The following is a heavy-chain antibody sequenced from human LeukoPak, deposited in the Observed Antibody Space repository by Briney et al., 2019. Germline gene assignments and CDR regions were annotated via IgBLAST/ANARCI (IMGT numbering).Heavy chain of an antibody. CDR1: GGTFSSYA. Sequence: VASVTVSFKASGGTFSSYAISWVRQAPGQGLEWMGGIIPIFGTANYAQKFQGRVTITTDESTSTAYMKLSSLRSEDTAVYYCAREEYDSSGPDRYYFDYWGQGTLVTVSS. D-gene: IGHD3-22*01. CDR2: IIPIFGTA. CDR3: AREEYDSSGPDRYYFDY. J-gene: IGHJ4*02. V-gene: IGHV1-69*05.